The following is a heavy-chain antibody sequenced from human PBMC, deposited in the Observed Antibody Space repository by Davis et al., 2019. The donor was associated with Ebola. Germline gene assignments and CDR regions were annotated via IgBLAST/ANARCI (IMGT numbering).Heavy chain of an antibody. V-gene: IGHV1-8*01. CDR1: GYTFTSYD. J-gene: IGHJ2*01. CDR2: MNPNSGNT. CDR3: ARDGDNWNYTPTGYWYFDL. D-gene: IGHD1-7*01. Sequence: ASVKVSCKASGYTFTSYDLNWVRQATGQGLEWMGWMNPNSGNTGYAQKLQGRVTMTRDTSASTAYMELSSLRSEDTAVYYCARDGDNWNYTPTGYWYFDLWGRGTLVTVSS.